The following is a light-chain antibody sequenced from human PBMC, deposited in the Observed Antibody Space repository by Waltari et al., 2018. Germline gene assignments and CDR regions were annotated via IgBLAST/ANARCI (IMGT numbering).Light chain of an antibody. V-gene: IGLV2-11*01. CDR2: DIN. CDR1: SSDLVANTF. J-gene: IGLJ3*02. CDR3: CSCVGRNIYWV. Sequence: QSALPQPRSVSGSPGPSATISCTGPSSDLVANTFVPWHQHHPDKAPKLIIYDINKRPSGVPDRFSGSKSGNTASLTISGLQAEDEADYYCCSCVGRNIYWVFGGGTKLTVL.